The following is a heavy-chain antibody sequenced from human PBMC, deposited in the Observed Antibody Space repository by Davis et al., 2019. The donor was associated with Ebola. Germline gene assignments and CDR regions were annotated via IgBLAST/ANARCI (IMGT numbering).Heavy chain of an antibody. J-gene: IGHJ4*02. CDR1: GGTFRSYA. D-gene: IGHD2-21*01. CDR2: IIPIFGTA. V-gene: IGHV1-69*13. CDR3: ASAHRYCGGDCYFDY. Sequence: SVEVSCKASGGTFRSYAISWVRQAPGQGLEWMGGIIPIFGTANYAQKFQGRVTITADESTSTAYMELSSLRSEDTAVYYCASAHRYCGGDCYFDYWGQGTLVTVSS.